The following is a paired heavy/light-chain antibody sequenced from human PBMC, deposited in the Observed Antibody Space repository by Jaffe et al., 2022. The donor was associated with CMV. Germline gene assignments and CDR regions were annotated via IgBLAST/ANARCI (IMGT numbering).Light chain of an antibody. J-gene: IGKJ2*01. CDR1: QSITIW. V-gene: IGKV1-5*03. CDR2: KAS. Sequence: DIHMTQSPSTLSASVGDRVTISCRASQSITIWLAWYQQKPGKAPKLLIYKASTLESGVPSRFSGSGSGTDFTLTITNLQPEDSATYFCQQYSSVYTFGPGTKLEIK. CDR3: QQYSSVYT.
Heavy chain of an antibody. Sequence: EEYLVESGGGLVLPGGSLRLACADTGVRFTNYAMSWVRQAPGQGLEWVSAISGGGGSTYYADSVRGRFTISRDYSKNTLYLVMSSLRVEDSAVYYCATQSSGSYYLGPFDIWGRGTVVTVSS. CDR2: ISGGGGST. V-gene: IGHV3-23*04. J-gene: IGHJ3*02. CDR1: GVRFTNYA. D-gene: IGHD3-22*01. CDR3: ATQSSGSYYLGPFDI.